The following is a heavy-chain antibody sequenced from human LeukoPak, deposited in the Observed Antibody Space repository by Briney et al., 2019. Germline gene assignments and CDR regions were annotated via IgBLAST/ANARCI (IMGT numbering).Heavy chain of an antibody. D-gene: IGHD3-10*01. CDR1: GFSFRTYG. Sequence: PGGSLRLSCTASGFSFRTYGMHWVRQAPGKGLEWVAFIQNDGNKKHYADSVKGRLSVSRDNSQNTLYLQMNRLRIEEAAVYYCAKDSSWFANLFAFGFEDWGQGTLVTVSA. CDR2: IQNDGNKK. V-gene: IGHV3-30*02. CDR3: AKDSSWFANLFAFGFED. J-gene: IGHJ4*02.